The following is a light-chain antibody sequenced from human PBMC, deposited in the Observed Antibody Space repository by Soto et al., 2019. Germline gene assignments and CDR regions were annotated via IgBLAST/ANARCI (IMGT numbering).Light chain of an antibody. CDR2: DAS. V-gene: IGKV1-5*01. CDR3: QHYNSYSYT. Sequence: DIQMTQSHSTLSASVGDRVTITCRASQSISSWLAWYQQKPGKAPKLLIYDASSLESGVPSRFSGSGSGTEFTLTISSLQPDDFATYYCQHYNSYSYTFGQGTKLEIK. J-gene: IGKJ2*01. CDR1: QSISSW.